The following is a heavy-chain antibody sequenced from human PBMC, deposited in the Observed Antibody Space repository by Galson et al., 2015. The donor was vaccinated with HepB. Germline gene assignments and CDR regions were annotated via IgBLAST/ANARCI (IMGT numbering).Heavy chain of an antibody. D-gene: IGHD6-6*01. Sequence: TLSLTCTVSGGSISSGGYYWSWIRQHPGTGLEWIGYIYYSGSTYYNPSLKSRVTISVDTSKNQFSLKLSSVTAADTAVYYCARVFGYSSSSGAFDIWGQGTMVTVSS. CDR3: ARVFGYSSSSGAFDI. V-gene: IGHV4-31*03. J-gene: IGHJ3*02. CDR1: GGSISSGGYY. CDR2: IYYSGST.